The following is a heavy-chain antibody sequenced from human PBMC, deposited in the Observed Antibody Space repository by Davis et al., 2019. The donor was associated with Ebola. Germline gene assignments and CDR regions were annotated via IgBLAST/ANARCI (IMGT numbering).Heavy chain of an antibody. CDR1: GGSFSGYY. Sequence: SETLSLTCAVYGGSFSGYYWSWIRQPPGKGLEWIGEINHSGSTNYNPSLKSRLTMSVDTSKKQFSLRLNSVTAADTAVYFCARGGAFYYDSSGFSWSYSSYMDVWGSGTTVTVS. J-gene: IGHJ6*03. D-gene: IGHD3-22*01. V-gene: IGHV4-34*01. CDR3: ARGGAFYYDSSGFSWSYSSYMDV. CDR2: INHSGST.